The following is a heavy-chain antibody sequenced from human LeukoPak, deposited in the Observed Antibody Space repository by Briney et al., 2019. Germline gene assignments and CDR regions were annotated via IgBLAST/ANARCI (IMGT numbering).Heavy chain of an antibody. CDR3: AICLYSYGPGAFDI. CDR1: GFTFSSYA. J-gene: IGHJ3*02. Sequence: PGRSLRLSCAASGFTFSSYAMHWVRQAPGKGLEWVAVISYDGSNKYYADSVKGRFTISRDNAKNSLYLQMNSLRAEDTAVYYCAICLYSYGPGAFDIWGQGTMVTVSS. D-gene: IGHD5-18*01. CDR2: ISYDGSNK. V-gene: IGHV3-30-3*01.